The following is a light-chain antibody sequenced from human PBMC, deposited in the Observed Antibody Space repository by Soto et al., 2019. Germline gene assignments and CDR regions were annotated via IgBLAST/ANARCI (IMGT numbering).Light chain of an antibody. Sequence: QSVLTQPASVSGSPGQSITISCTGTSGDIGRYNYVSWYQQYPGKAPKVVIYEVTNRPSGVSNRFSGSKSGMTASLTISGLQAEDEAKYYCTSYTSSATGVFGGGTKVTVL. CDR3: TSYTSSATGV. V-gene: IGLV2-14*01. J-gene: IGLJ3*02. CDR1: SGDIGRYNY. CDR2: EVT.